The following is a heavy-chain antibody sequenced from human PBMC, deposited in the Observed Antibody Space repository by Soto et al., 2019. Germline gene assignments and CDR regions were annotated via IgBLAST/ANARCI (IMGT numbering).Heavy chain of an antibody. CDR3: ARDSPYRGSLLEY. J-gene: IGHJ4*02. CDR1: GFTFSNYW. Sequence: PGGSLRLSCAASGFTFSNYWMHWVRQAPGKGLVWVSHINGDGSSTSYADSVTGRFTISRDNAKNTVYLQMNSLRDEDTAVYYCARDSPYRGSLLEYWGQGTLVTVSS. D-gene: IGHD1-26*01. V-gene: IGHV3-74*01. CDR2: INGDGSST.